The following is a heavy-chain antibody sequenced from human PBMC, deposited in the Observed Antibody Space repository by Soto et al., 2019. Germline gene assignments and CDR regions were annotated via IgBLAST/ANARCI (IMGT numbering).Heavy chain of an antibody. D-gene: IGHD2-21*02. CDR1: GFTFSSYE. CDR2: ISSIGSTI. CDR3: ASNCGGDCPYYYYGMDV. V-gene: IGHV3-48*03. J-gene: IGHJ6*02. Sequence: GGSLRLSCAASGFTFSSYEMNWVRQAPGKGLEWVSYISSIGSTIYYADSVKGRFTISRDNAKNSLYLRMNSLRAEDTAVYYCASNCGGDCPYYYYGMDVWGQGTTVTVSS.